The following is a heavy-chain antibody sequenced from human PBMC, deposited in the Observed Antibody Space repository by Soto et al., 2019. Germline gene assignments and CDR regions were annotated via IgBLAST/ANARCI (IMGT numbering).Heavy chain of an antibody. CDR3: ARVGTGSSTPLDI. CDR1: GFMFTKST. J-gene: IGHJ3*02. D-gene: IGHD3-9*01. Sequence: LRLSCVASGFMFTKSTMNWVRQAPGKGLEWVSSITSASDYIFYADSVKGRFTISRDNANNSLYLQMNSLRAEDTAVYYCARVGTGSSTPLDIWGQGTMVTVSS. V-gene: IGHV3-21*01. CDR2: ITSASDYI.